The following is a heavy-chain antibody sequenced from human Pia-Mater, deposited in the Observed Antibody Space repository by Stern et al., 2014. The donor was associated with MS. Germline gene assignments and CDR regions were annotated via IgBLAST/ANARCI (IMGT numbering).Heavy chain of an antibody. Sequence: QVQLQESGPGLVKPSQTLSLTCTVSGGSVSSGDYYWSWIRQPPGKGLEWIGEIYFSGSTYYNPSLKSRVTISVDTSKNQFSLKLSSVTAADTAVYYCASANCSSTSCPNWFDPWGQGTLVTVSS. CDR1: GGSVSSGDYY. V-gene: IGHV4-30-4*01. CDR3: ASANCSSTSCPNWFDP. D-gene: IGHD2-2*01. J-gene: IGHJ5*02. CDR2: IYFSGST.